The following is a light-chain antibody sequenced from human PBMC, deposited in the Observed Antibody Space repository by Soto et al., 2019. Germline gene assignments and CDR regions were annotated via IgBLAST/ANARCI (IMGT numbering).Light chain of an antibody. V-gene: IGLV1-40*01. Sequence: QLVLTQPPAVSGAPGQRVSISCSGNTSNIGANFDVNWYQQFPGAAPKLLISVNTNRPSGVPDRFSASKSGTSASLAITGLQAEDEADYYCQSYDNRLGGSRVFGGGTKVTVL. J-gene: IGLJ3*02. CDR2: VNT. CDR1: TSNIGANFD. CDR3: QSYDNRLGGSRV.